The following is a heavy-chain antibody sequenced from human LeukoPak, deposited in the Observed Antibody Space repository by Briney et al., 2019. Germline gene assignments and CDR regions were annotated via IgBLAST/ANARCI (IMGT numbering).Heavy chain of an antibody. CDR2: ISYDGSNK. D-gene: IGHD6-19*01. V-gene: IGHV3-30*18. J-gene: IGHJ4*02. CDR3: AKDLGSSGWYIDY. Sequence: GGSLRLSCAASGFTFSSYGMHWVRQAPGKGLEWVAVISYDGSNKYYADSVKGRFTISRDNSKNTLYLQMNSLRDEDTAVYYCAKDLGSSGWYIDYWGQGTLVTVSS. CDR1: GFTFSSYG.